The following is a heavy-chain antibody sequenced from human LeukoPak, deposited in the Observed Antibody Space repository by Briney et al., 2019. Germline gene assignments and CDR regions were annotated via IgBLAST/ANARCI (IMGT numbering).Heavy chain of an antibody. D-gene: IGHD3-3*01. CDR1: GFTFSSYG. Sequence: PGGSLRLSCAASGFTFSSYGMHWVRQAPGKGLEWVALIWYAGTNQYYADSVKGRFTISRDNSENTRYLQMNSLRAEDTAVYYCARHDFWRDGGWFDSWGQGTLVTVSS. V-gene: IGHV3-33*01. CDR3: ARHDFWRDGGWFDS. CDR2: IWYAGTNQ. J-gene: IGHJ5*01.